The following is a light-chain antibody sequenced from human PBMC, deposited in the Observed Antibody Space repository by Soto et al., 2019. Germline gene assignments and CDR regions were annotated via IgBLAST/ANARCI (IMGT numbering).Light chain of an antibody. CDR3: SSYTSSSTLYF. CDR2: EVT. J-gene: IGLJ1*01. V-gene: IGLV2-14*01. Sequence: QSALTQPASVSGSPGQSITISCTGTSSDVGGYNYVSWYQQHPGKAPKVMIYEVTNRPSGVSHRFSGSKSGNTASLTISGLQAEDEADYYCSSYTSSSTLYFFGTGTKVTVL. CDR1: SSDVGGYNY.